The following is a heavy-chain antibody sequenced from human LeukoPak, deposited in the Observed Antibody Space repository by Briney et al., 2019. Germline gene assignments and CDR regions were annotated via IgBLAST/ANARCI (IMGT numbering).Heavy chain of an antibody. CDR2: IIPIFDTA. CDR3: ARDLVGSHTSYSSGAWDY. D-gene: IGHD3-9*01. CDR1: GGIFSNYA. J-gene: IGHJ4*02. Sequence: ASVKVSCKASGGIFSNYAISWVRQAPGQGLEWMGGIIPIFDTADYAQKFQGRLTITADESTSTAYMELSSLRAEDTAVYYCARDLVGSHTSYSSGAWDYWGQGTLVTVSS. V-gene: IGHV1-69*13.